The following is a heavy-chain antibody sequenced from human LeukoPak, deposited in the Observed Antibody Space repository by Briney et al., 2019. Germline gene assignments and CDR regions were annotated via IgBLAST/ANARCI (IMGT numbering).Heavy chain of an antibody. D-gene: IGHD5-12*01. CDR1: RFTFSSYA. Sequence: PGRSLRLSCAASRFTFSSYAMHWVRQAPGKGLEWVAVISYDGSNKYYADSVKGRFTISRDNSKNTLYLQMNSLRAEDTAVYYCARGYSGYVRKDWFDPWGQGTLVTVSS. V-gene: IGHV3-30*01. CDR2: ISYDGSNK. CDR3: ARGYSGYVRKDWFDP. J-gene: IGHJ5*02.